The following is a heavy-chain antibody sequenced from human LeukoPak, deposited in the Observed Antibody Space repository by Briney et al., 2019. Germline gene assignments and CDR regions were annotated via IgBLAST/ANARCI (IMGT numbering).Heavy chain of an antibody. J-gene: IGHJ1*01. CDR2: IKSDGST. CDR3: ARAPSEIGGYYPEYFRH. V-gene: IGHV3-74*01. CDR1: GFTFSRNW. D-gene: IGHD3-22*01. Sequence: PGGSLRLSCAASGFTFSRNWMYWVRQAPGKGLVWVSRIKSDGSTNYADSVKGRFTISRDNAKNTVSLQMNSLRAEDTGVYYCARAPSEIGGYYPEYFRHWGQGTLVTVSS.